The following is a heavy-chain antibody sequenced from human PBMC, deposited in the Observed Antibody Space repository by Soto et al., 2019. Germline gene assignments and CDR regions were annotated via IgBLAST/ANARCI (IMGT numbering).Heavy chain of an antibody. CDR1: GYTFTGYY. CDR3: ARMGIAVAGNYFDY. V-gene: IGHV1-2*04. CDR2: INPNSGGT. Sequence: ASLKVSCKASGYTFTGYYMHWVRQAPGQGLEWMGWINPNSGGTNYAQKFQGWVTMTRDTSISTAYMELSRLRSDDTAVYYCARMGIAVAGNYFDYWGQGTLVTVSS. J-gene: IGHJ4*02. D-gene: IGHD6-19*01.